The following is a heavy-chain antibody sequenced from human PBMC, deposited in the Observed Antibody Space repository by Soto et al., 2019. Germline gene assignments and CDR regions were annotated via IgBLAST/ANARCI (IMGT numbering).Heavy chain of an antibody. Sequence: QVQLVQSGAELKKPGSSVKVSCKASGDTFSGYPINWVRQAPGEGLEWMGRIIPVFGTTNDAQRFEGRVTFTAAESTNTAYMELRGLLSEDTAVYYFARDGGFGELKYWGPGNLVTVSS. J-gene: IGHJ4*02. CDR3: ARDGGFGELKY. CDR1: GDTFSGYP. V-gene: IGHV1-69*18. CDR2: IIPVFGTT. D-gene: IGHD3-10*01.